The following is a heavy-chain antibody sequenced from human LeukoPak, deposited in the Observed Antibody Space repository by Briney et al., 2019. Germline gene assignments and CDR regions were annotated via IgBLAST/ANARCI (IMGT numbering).Heavy chain of an antibody. V-gene: IGHV4-39*01. Sequence: PSETLSLTCTVSGDSISSSSYYWGWIRQPPGKGLEWIGSMYYSGSTYYNPSLKSPVTISLDTSKNQFSLKLSSVTAADTAVYFCARLMGDITGSFGYWGQGTLVTVSS. CDR1: GDSISSSSYY. CDR3: ARLMGDITGSFGY. J-gene: IGHJ4*02. CDR2: MYYSGST. D-gene: IGHD1-26*01.